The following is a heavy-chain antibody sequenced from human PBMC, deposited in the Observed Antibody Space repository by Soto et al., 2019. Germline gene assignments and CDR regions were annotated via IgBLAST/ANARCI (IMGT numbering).Heavy chain of an antibody. V-gene: IGHV1-69*06. CDR3: ARDPEMATTDYYYGMDV. CDR1: GGTFSSYA. J-gene: IGHJ6*02. CDR2: IIPIFGTA. D-gene: IGHD5-12*01. Sequence: AASVKVSCKASGGTFSSYAISWVRQAPGQGLEWMGGIIPIFGTANYAQKFQGRVTVTADKSTSTAYMELSSLRSEDTAVYYCARDPEMATTDYYYGMDVWGQGTTVTVSS.